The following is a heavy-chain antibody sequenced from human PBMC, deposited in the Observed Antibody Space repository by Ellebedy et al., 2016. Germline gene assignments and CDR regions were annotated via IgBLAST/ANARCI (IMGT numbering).Heavy chain of an antibody. CDR3: AHRTTVTSVDY. CDR2: IYGTDDK. V-gene: IGHV2-5*01. J-gene: IGHJ4*02. CDR1: GFSLSTSGVT. D-gene: IGHD4-17*01. Sequence: SGPTLVKPTQTLTLTCTFSGFSLSTSGVTVGWVRQPPGKALEWLSFIYGTDDKRYSPSLKSRLTITKDTSKNQVVLTMTNMDPVDTATYFCAHRTTVTSVDYWGQGTLVTVSS.